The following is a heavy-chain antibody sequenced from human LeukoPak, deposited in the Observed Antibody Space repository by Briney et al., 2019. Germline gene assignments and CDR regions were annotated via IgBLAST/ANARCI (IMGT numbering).Heavy chain of an antibody. CDR3: ASSPAINYFAY. V-gene: IGHV4-59*08. Sequence: SETLSLTCSVSGGSISSYYWSWIRQPPGKGLEWIGCIFYSGSTNYNPSLKSQVTISVDTSKNQFSLRLSSVTAADTAVYYCASSPAINYFAYWGQGTLVTVSS. CDR1: GGSISSYY. J-gene: IGHJ4*02. D-gene: IGHD2-2*01. CDR2: IFYSGST.